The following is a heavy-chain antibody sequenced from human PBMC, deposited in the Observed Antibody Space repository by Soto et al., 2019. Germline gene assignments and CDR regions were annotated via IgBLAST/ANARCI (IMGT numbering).Heavy chain of an antibody. J-gene: IGHJ6*03. CDR3: ARDGLYDFLIGYYNGPFRNGDYYYIDV. CDR1: GYTFTSYG. CDR2: ISAYNGNT. V-gene: IGHV1-18*01. Sequence: ASLKVSCKASGYTFTSYGISWVRQAPGQGLEWMGWISAYNGNTNYAQKLQGRVTMTTDTPTSTAYMELGSLRSDDTAVYYCARDGLYDFLIGYYNGPFRNGDYYYIDVWGEGTTVTVSS. D-gene: IGHD3-9*01.